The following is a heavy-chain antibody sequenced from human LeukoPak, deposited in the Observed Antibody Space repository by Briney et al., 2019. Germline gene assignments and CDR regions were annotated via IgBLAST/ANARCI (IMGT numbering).Heavy chain of an antibody. D-gene: IGHD2-21*01. V-gene: IGHV3-23*01. CDR1: GFTFSSYA. J-gene: IGHJ4*02. CDR3: TKDLAFCGGDCYSGADN. CDR2: ISGRGDIT. Sequence: PGWSLRLSCAASGFTFSSYAMNWVRQAPGKGLEWVSAISGRGDITYYTDSVKGRFTISRDTSRSTLYLQMSSLRAEDTAVYYCTKDLAFCGGDCYSGADNWGQGALVTVSS.